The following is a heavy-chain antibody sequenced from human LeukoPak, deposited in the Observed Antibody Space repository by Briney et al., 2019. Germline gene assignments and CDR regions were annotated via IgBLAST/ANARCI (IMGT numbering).Heavy chain of an antibody. CDR1: GDSITSHY. Sequence: SETLSLTCTVSGDSITSHYWSLIRRPPGKGLEWIGYIYYSGSINYNPSLKSRVTISVDTARNQFSLKLSSVTAADTAVYYCARWVRSSSSSAFDIWGQGTMVTVSS. CDR3: ARWVRSSSSSAFDI. V-gene: IGHV4-59*08. J-gene: IGHJ3*02. CDR2: IYYSGSI. D-gene: IGHD6-6*01.